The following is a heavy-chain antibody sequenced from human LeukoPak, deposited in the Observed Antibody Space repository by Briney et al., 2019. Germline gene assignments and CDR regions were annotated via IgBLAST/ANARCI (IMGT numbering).Heavy chain of an antibody. CDR1: GGPISSGGYS. D-gene: IGHD6-19*01. J-gene: IGHJ5*02. Sequence: PSETLSLTCAVSGGPISSGGYSWSWIRQPPGKGLEWIGYIYHSGSTYYNPSLKSRVTISVDRSKNQFSLKLSSVTAADTAVYYCARRSGWYRFDPWGQGTLVTVSS. V-gene: IGHV4-30-2*01. CDR3: ARRSGWYRFDP. CDR2: IYHSGST.